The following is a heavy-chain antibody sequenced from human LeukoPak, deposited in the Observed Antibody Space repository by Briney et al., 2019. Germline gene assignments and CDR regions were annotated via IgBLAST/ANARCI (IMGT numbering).Heavy chain of an antibody. J-gene: IGHJ4*02. Sequence: SETLSLTCTVSGGSFSSGGYYWTWIRQHPGEGLEWIGYISNSGNTYYNPSLKSRVAISVDTSGNQFSLKLSSVTAADTAVYYCARDRGRDYFDYWGQGTLVTVSS. CDR1: GGSFSSGGYY. V-gene: IGHV4-31*03. CDR2: ISNSGNT. CDR3: ARDRGRDYFDY.